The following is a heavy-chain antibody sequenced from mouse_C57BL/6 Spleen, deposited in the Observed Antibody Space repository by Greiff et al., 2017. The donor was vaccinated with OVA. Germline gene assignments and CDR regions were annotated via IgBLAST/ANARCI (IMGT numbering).Heavy chain of an antibody. CDR3: AREGLRYYYAMDY. CDR1: GFSLTSYG. Sequence: QVQLKQSGPGLVAPSQRLSITCTVSGFSLTSYGVHWVRQPPGKGLEWLVVIWSDGSTTYNSALKSRLSISKDNSKSQVFLKMNSLQTDDTAMYYCAREGLRYYYAMDYWGQGTSVTVSS. D-gene: IGHD3-1*01. V-gene: IGHV2-6*03. CDR2: IWSDGST. J-gene: IGHJ4*01.